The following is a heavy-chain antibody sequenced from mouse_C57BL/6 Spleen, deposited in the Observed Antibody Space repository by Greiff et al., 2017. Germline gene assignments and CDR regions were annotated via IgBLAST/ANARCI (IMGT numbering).Heavy chain of an antibody. CDR3: ARWLRDYAMDY. D-gene: IGHD2-2*01. V-gene: IGHV1-54*01. CDR2: INPGSGDT. CDR1: GYAFTNYL. J-gene: IGHJ4*01. Sequence: QVQLQESGAELVRPGTSVKVSCKASGYAFTNYLIEWVKQRPGQGLEWIGVINPGSGDTNYNEKFKGKATLTADKSSSTAYMQLSSLTSEDSAVYFCARWLRDYAMDYWGQGTSVTASS.